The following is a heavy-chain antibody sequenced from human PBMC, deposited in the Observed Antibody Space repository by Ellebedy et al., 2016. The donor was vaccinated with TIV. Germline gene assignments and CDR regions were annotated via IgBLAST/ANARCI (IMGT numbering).Heavy chain of an antibody. D-gene: IGHD2-21*02. V-gene: IGHV3-48*02. CDR3: ARAYCGGDCYPEYFQH. J-gene: IGHJ1*01. Sequence: GESLKISXAASGFTFSSYSMNWVRQAPGKGLEWVSYISSSSSTIYYADSVKGRFTISRDNAKNSLYLQMNSLRDEDTAVYYCARAYCGGDCYPEYFQHWGQGTLVTVSS. CDR1: GFTFSSYS. CDR2: ISSSSSTI.